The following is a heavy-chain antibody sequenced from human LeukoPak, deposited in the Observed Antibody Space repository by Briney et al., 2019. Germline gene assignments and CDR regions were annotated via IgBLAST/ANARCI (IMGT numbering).Heavy chain of an antibody. CDR1: RDSMKSYY. Sequence: PSETLSLTCTVSRDSMKSYYWSWLRQPPGKGLEWIGYIYYTGSTDYNPSLKSRVTISVDTSKNQFSLKLSSVTAADTAVYYCASRYCSSTSCPRDDAFDIWGQGTMVTVSS. CDR3: ASRYCSSTSCPRDDAFDI. CDR2: IYYTGST. V-gene: IGHV4-59*01. J-gene: IGHJ3*02. D-gene: IGHD2-2*01.